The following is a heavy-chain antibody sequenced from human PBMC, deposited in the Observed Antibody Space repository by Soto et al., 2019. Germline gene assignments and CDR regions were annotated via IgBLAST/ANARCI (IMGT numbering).Heavy chain of an antibody. J-gene: IGHJ6*02. Sequence: QAQLVQSGPEVKKPGASVKVSCKASGYRFTSYGISWVRQAPGQGLEWLGWISAYDDNTKYAQTLQGRVSMSTDTSTNTAYMELRSHRSDETAMYYCARGGYYDSSGSRNYHYYGMNVWGQGTTVTVSS. CDR2: ISAYDDNT. CDR1: GYRFTSYG. V-gene: IGHV1-18*01. D-gene: IGHD3-22*01. CDR3: ARGGYYDSSGSRNYHYYGMNV.